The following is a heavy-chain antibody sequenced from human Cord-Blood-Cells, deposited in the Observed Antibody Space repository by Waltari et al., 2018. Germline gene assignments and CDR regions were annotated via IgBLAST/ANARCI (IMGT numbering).Heavy chain of an antibody. V-gene: IGHV1-2*02. Sequence: QVQLVQSGAEVKKPGASVKVSCKASGYTFTGYYMHWVRQAPGQGLEWKGWSNPNGGGTNYAQKFQGRVTMTRDTSISTAYMELSRLRSDDTAVYYCARRRTGDAFDIWGQGTMVTVSS. CDR1: GYTFTGYY. CDR3: ARRRTGDAFDI. D-gene: IGHD3-9*01. J-gene: IGHJ3*02. CDR2: SNPNGGGT.